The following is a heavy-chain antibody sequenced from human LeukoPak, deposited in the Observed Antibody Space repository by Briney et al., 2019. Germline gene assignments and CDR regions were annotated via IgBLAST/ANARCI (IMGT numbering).Heavy chain of an antibody. CDR1: GFTFSSYA. V-gene: IGHV3-30-3*01. D-gene: IGHD4-17*01. CDR3: ARDPTVTLPYYYYYGMDV. J-gene: IGHJ6*02. Sequence: GGSLRLSCAASGFTFSSYAMHWVRQAPGKGLEWVAVISYDGNNKYYADSVKGRFTISRDNSKNTLYLQMNSLRAEDTAVYYCARDPTVTLPYYYYYGMDVWGQGTTVTVSS. CDR2: ISYDGNNK.